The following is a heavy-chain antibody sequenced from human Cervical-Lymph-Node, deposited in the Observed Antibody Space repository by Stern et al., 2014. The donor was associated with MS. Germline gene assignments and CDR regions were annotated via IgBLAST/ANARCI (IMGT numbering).Heavy chain of an antibody. CDR2: IYPGDSDT. CDR3: ARQGNYHDSHAFDI. Sequence: EVQLVESGAEVKKSGESLKISCKGAGYSFSSHWIAWVRQTPGKGLEWMGIIYPGDSDTSHSPTFQGQVSISVDKSSSTACLQWSSLTDSDTAIYYCARQGNYHDSHAFDIWGQGTMVIVSS. V-gene: IGHV5-51*01. CDR1: GYSFSSHW. D-gene: IGHD3-22*01. J-gene: IGHJ3*02.